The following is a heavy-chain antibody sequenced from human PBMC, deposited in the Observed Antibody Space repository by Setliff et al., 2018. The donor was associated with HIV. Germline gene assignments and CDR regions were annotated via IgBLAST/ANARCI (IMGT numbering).Heavy chain of an antibody. J-gene: IGHJ6*03. CDR3: TREYLFDWNSVMDA. Sequence: SDYCVWIRQSPGKGLEWLSYISSSGSNSYYADSMKCRFTITRDNAKNSLYQQLNSRRAADTAGYYCTREYLFDWNSVMDAWGKGTTVTVSS. CDR2: ISSSGSNS. CDR1: SDYC. D-gene: IGHD1-7*01. V-gene: IGHV3-11*04.